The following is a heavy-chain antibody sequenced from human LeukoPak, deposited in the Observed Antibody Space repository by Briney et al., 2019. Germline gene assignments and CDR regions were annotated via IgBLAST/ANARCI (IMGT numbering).Heavy chain of an antibody. D-gene: IGHD6-13*01. Sequence: GGSLRLSCAASGFTFSLYTMNWVRQAPGKGLEWVSSITGDNSYIYYADSVKGRFTISRDNAKNSLYLQMNSLRAEDTAVYYCARAAGQAAYLDYWGQGTLVTVSS. CDR1: GFTFSLYT. CDR2: ITGDNSYI. CDR3: ARAAGQAAYLDY. J-gene: IGHJ4*02. V-gene: IGHV3-21*01.